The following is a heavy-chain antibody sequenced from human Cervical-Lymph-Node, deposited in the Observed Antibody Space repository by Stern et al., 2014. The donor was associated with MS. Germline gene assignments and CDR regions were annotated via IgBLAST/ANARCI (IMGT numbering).Heavy chain of an antibody. Sequence: VQLVESGPGLVKPSQNLSLTCTVSGGSISSSGYYWSWIRQPADKGLEWIGRIHDSGSTYYNPSLKSRVTISMDTATNQFSLKLPSVTAADTAVYYCATTRWDLFTWNWFDPWGQGTLVTVSS. CDR1: GGSISSSGYY. CDR2: IHDSGST. V-gene: IGHV4-61*02. J-gene: IGHJ5*02. CDR3: ATTRWDLFTWNWFDP. D-gene: IGHD1-26*01.